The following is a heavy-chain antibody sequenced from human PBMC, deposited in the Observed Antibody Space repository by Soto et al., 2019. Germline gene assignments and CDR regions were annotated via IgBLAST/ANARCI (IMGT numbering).Heavy chain of an antibody. V-gene: IGHV1-69*13. CDR2: IIPIFGTA. CDR1: GGTFSSYA. CDR3: ARAVEVYGDYVFSHYYYYYGMDV. Sequence: GASVKVSCKDSGGTFSSYAISWVRQAPGQRIEWMRGIIPIFGTANYAQKFQGRVTITADESTSTAYMELSSLRSEDTAVYYCARAVEVYGDYVFSHYYYYYGMDVWGQGTTVTVSS. J-gene: IGHJ6*02. D-gene: IGHD4-17*01.